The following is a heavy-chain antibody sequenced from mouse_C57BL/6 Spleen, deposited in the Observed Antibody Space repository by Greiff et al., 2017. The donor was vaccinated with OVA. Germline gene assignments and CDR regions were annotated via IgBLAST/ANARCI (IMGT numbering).Heavy chain of an antibody. CDR3: ARPSPFITTVVATGEFDY. Sequence: VQLQQPGAELVKPGASVKLSCKASGYTFTSYWMHWVKQRPGQGLEWIGMIHPNSGSTNYNEKFKSKATLTVDKSSSTAYMQLSSLTSEDSAVYYCARPSPFITTVVATGEFDYWGQGTTLTVSS. V-gene: IGHV1-64*01. CDR1: GYTFTSYW. J-gene: IGHJ2*01. CDR2: IHPNSGST. D-gene: IGHD1-1*01.